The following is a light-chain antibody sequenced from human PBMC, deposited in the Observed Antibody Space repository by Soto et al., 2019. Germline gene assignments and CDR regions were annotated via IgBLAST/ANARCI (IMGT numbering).Light chain of an antibody. V-gene: IGLV2-8*01. CDR1: SSDVGGYNY. J-gene: IGLJ1*01. CDR3: SSYAGSHFYYV. CDR2: EVS. Sequence: QSALTQPPSASGSPGQSVTISCTGTSSDVGGYNYVSWYQQHPGKAPKLMIYEVSKRPSGVPDRFSGSKSGNTASLTVSGLQAEDEADYYCSSYAGSHFYYVFGSGTKVTVL.